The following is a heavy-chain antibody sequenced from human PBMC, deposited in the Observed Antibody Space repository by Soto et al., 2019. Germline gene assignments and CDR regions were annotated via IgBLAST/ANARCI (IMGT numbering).Heavy chain of an antibody. D-gene: IGHD6-19*01. CDR1: GYTLTELS. CDR2: FDPEDGET. V-gene: IGHV1-24*01. Sequence: ASVKVSCKVSGYTLTELSMHWVRQAPGKGLEWMGGFDPEDGETIYAQKFQGRVTMTEDTSTDTAYMELSSLRSEDTAVYYCATAVGTDQGAVAGGYWGQGTLVTVSS. CDR3: ATAVGTDQGAVAGGY. J-gene: IGHJ4*02.